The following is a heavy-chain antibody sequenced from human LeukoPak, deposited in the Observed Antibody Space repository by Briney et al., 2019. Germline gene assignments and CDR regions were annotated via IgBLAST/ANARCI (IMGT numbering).Heavy chain of an antibody. J-gene: IGHJ4*02. CDR2: IYYSGST. D-gene: IGHD5-18*01. V-gene: IGHV4-59*08. CDR3: ARQDSYGSVYYFDY. CDR1: GGSISSYY. Sequence: PSETLSLTCTVSGGSISSYYWSSIRQPPGRRLECIGYIYYSGSTNYNPSLKSRVTISVDTSKNQFSLKLSSVTAADTAVYYCARQDSYGSVYYFDYWGQGTLVTVSS.